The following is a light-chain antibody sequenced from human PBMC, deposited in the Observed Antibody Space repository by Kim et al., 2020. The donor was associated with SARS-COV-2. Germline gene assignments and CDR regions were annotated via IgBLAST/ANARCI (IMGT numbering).Light chain of an antibody. CDR3: QQRSNWPPALT. J-gene: IGKJ4*01. Sequence: PGERATLSCRSSQSVGTYLAWYQQKPGQAPRLLIYDSSNRATGIPARFSGSGSGTDFTLNISSLESEDFAVYYCQQRSNWPPALTFGGGTKVDIK. V-gene: IGKV3-11*01. CDR2: DSS. CDR1: QSVGTY.